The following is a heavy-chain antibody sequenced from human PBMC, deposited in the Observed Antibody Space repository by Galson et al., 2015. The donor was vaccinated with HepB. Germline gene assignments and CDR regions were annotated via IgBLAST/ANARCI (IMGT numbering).Heavy chain of an antibody. Sequence: SVKVSCKASGGTFSCYAISWVRQAPGQGLEWMGGIIPIFGTANYAQKFQGRVTITADESTSTAYMELSSLRSEDTAVYYCARLPYYYDSSGSGLYWGQGTLVTVSS. CDR3: ARLPYYYDSSGSGLY. V-gene: IGHV1-69*13. CDR2: IIPIFGTA. J-gene: IGHJ4*02. CDR1: GGTFSCYA. D-gene: IGHD3-22*01.